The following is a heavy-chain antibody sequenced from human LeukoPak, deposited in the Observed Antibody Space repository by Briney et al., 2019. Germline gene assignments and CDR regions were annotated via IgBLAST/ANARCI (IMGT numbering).Heavy chain of an antibody. CDR1: GFTFSSYS. CDR3: ARDSLANYDNSGYYNSYFYGMDV. Sequence: GGSLRLSCAASGFTFSSYSMNWVRQAPGKGLEWVSYISSTGSTIYYADSVKGRFTIPRDNAKNSLYLQMNSLRDEDTAVFYCARDSLANYDNSGYYNSYFYGMDVWGQGTTVTVSS. CDR2: ISSTGSTI. V-gene: IGHV3-48*02. D-gene: IGHD3-22*01. J-gene: IGHJ6*02.